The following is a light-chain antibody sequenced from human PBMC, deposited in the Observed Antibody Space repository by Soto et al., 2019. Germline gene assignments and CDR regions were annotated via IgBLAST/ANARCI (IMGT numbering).Light chain of an antibody. J-gene: IGKJ3*01. CDR1: QDISNF. CDR2: DAS. V-gene: IGKV1-33*01. CDR3: QQYDSLPFT. Sequence: DIQMTQSPSSLSASVGDSVAITCRASQDISNFLNWYQQTPGKAPKLLTYDASDLETVVPSRFNGTGSGTDFTFTISNVQPEDTATYYCQQYDSLPFTFGPGTKVEIK.